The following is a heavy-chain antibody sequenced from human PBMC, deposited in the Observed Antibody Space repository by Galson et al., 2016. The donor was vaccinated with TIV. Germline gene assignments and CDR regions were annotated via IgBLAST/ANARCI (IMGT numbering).Heavy chain of an antibody. CDR3: ARTHDIALSPFDI. J-gene: IGHJ3*02. CDR1: GFTFNTYW. Sequence: CAASGFTFNTYWMHWVRQAPGKGLVWVSRVNSDGSTISYVDSVKGRLTISRDNAKNTLYLQMNSLRAEDTALYYCARTHDIALSPFDIWGQGTMVAVSS. CDR2: VNSDGSTI. V-gene: IGHV3-74*01. D-gene: IGHD5-12*01.